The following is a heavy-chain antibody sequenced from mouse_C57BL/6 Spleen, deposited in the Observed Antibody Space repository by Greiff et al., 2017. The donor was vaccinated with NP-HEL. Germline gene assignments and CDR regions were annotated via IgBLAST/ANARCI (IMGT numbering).Heavy chain of an antibody. CDR3: ARFPILTGGYFDV. Sequence: EVQLQQSGAELVKPGASVKLSCTASGFNIKDYYMHWVKQRTEQGLEWIGRIDPEDGETKSAPKFQGKATITADTSSNTAYLQLSSLTSEDTAVYYCARFPILTGGYFDVWGTGTTVTVSS. J-gene: IGHJ1*03. CDR2: IDPEDGET. D-gene: IGHD1-1*01. CDR1: GFNIKDYY. V-gene: IGHV14-2*01.